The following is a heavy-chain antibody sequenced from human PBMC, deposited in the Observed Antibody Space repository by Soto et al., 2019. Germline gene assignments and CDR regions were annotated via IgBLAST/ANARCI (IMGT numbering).Heavy chain of an antibody. CDR2: ISSSSISI. CDR3: AGVVDYYDSYYYYGMDV. D-gene: IGHD3-10*01. Sequence: EVQLVESGGGLVKPGGSLRLSCAASGFTFSSYSMNWVRQAPGKGLEWVSSISSSSISIYYADSVKGRFTISRDNSKNSMYLQMNSLRAEDTAVYYCAGVVDYYDSYYYYGMDVWGQGTTVTVSS. J-gene: IGHJ6*02. V-gene: IGHV3-21*01. CDR1: GFTFSSYS.